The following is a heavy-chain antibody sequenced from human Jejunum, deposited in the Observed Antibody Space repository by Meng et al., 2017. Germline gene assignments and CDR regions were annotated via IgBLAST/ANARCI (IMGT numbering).Heavy chain of an antibody. CDR3: ARAIRERYFDS. V-gene: IGHV4-4*02. CDR1: GVSTTAPFY. CDR2: VWPSGAT. D-gene: IGHD1-14*01. J-gene: IGHJ4*02. Sequence: VRLQESGPGRVKPSGTLSLTCTVSGVSTTAPFYWTWIRQAPGKGLEWIGEVWPSGATYYNPSLSSRITISIDTSNNQFSLEVAFLTAADTAVYYCARAIRERYFDSWGQGTLVTVSS.